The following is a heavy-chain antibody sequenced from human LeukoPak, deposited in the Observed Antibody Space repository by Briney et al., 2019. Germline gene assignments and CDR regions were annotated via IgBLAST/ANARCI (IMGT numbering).Heavy chain of an antibody. CDR1: GFTFTRYW. CDR3: ARDGDYIMPSFDY. Sequence: GGSLRLSCVASGFTFTRYWMSWVRQAPGKGLEWVANIKQDGSEKHYVDSVKGRFTISRDNARNSVYLQMNSLSDDDTAVYYCARDGDYIMPSFDYWGQGILVTVSS. J-gene: IGHJ4*02. V-gene: IGHV3-7*01. CDR2: IKQDGSEK. D-gene: IGHD4-17*01.